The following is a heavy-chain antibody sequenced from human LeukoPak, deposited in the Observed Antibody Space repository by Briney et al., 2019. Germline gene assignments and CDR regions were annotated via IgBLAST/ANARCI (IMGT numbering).Heavy chain of an antibody. CDR2: IKQDGSEK. J-gene: IGHJ4*02. CDR1: GFTFSSYW. CDR3: AKNPRFRYDSSGYYFWWLFVGIDY. D-gene: IGHD3-22*01. Sequence: PGGSLRLSCAASGFTFSSYWMSWVRQAPGKGLEWVANIKQDGSEKYYVDSVKGRFTISRDNAKNTLYLQMNSLRAEDTAVYYCAKNPRFRYDSSGYYFWWLFVGIDYWGQGTLVTVSS. V-gene: IGHV3-7*01.